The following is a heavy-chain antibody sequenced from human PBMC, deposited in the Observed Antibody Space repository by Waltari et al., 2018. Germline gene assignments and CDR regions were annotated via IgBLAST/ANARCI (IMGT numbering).Heavy chain of an antibody. CDR3: ARGYSSGWYAGFDY. CDR1: GFTFSSYA. Sequence: QVQLVESGGGVVQPGRSLRLSWAASGFTFSSYAMHWVRQAPDKGLEWVAIISYNGSNKYYADSVKGRFTISRDNSKNTLYLQMNSLRAEDTAVYYCARGYSSGWYAGFDYWGQGTLVTVSS. CDR2: ISYNGSNK. V-gene: IGHV3-30-3*01. J-gene: IGHJ4*02. D-gene: IGHD6-19*01.